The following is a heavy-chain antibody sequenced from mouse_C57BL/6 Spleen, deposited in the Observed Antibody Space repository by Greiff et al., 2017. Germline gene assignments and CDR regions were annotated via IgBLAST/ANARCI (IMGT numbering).Heavy chain of an antibody. J-gene: IGHJ4*01. CDR3: ARGGGIYYGYAMDY. D-gene: IGHD1-1*01. V-gene: IGHV7-1*01. CDR1: GFTFSDFY. CDR2: SRNKANDYTT. Sequence: EVKVVESGGGLVQSGRSLRLSCATSGFTFSDFYMEWVRQAPGKGLEWIAASRNKANDYTTEYSASVKGRFIVSRDTSQSILYLQMNALGDEDTAIYYCARGGGIYYGYAMDYWGQGTSVTVSS.